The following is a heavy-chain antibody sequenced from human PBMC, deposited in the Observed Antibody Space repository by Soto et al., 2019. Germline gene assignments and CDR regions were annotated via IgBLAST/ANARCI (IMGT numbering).Heavy chain of an antibody. CDR3: ARARQTYYYGSGSYWLGY. J-gene: IGHJ4*02. D-gene: IGHD3-10*01. Sequence: QVQLVESGGGVVQPGRSLRLSCAASGFTFSSYAMHWVRQAPGKGLEWVAVISYDGSNKYYADSVKGRFTISRDNSKNTRYLQMNSLRAEDTAVYYCARARQTYYYGSGSYWLGYWGQGTLVTVSS. CDR2: ISYDGSNK. V-gene: IGHV3-30-3*01. CDR1: GFTFSSYA.